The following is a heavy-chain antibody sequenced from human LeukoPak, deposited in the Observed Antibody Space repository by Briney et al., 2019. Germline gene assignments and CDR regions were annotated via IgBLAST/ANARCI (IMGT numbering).Heavy chain of an antibody. J-gene: IGHJ4*02. D-gene: IGHD5-24*01. V-gene: IGHV3-30-3*01. Sequence: PGGSLRLSCAASEFTFSNYAMHWVRQAPGKGLEWVAVISYDGSNKYYADSVRGRFTISRDNSKNALYLQMNSLRAEDTALYYCARADRRLQSSIDYWGQGTLVTVSS. CDR2: ISYDGSNK. CDR3: ARADRRLQSSIDY. CDR1: EFTFSNYA.